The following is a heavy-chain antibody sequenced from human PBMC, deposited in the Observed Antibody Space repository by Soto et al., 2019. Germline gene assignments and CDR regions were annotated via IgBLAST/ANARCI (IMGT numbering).Heavy chain of an antibody. CDR3: SREDEYYYDSSATYYNMDV. CDR2: IRSKAYGGTT. V-gene: IGHV3-49*04. Sequence: SGGSLRLSCRASGFTFGDYTLSWVRQAPGKGLEWVGFIRSKAYGGTTEYAASVKGRFTISRDDSKSIAYLQMNSLKTEDTAVYYCSREDEYYYDSSATYYNMDVWGQGTTVTVSS. CDR1: GFTFGDYT. D-gene: IGHD3-22*01. J-gene: IGHJ6*02.